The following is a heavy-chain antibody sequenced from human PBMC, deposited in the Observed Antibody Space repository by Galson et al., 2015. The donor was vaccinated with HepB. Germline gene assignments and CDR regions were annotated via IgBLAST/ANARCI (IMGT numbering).Heavy chain of an antibody. J-gene: IGHJ4*02. CDR3: VRDVVWFGGRSEKFDY. D-gene: IGHD3-10*01. CDR2: IKQDGNEK. CDR1: GFTFNSYW. Sequence: SLRLSCAASGFTFNSYWMSWVRQAPGKGLEWVANIKQDGNEKYYGDFVKGRFTISRDNAKNSLYLQMNSLRADDTALYYCVRDVVWFGGRSEKFDYWGQGALVTVSS. V-gene: IGHV3-7*03.